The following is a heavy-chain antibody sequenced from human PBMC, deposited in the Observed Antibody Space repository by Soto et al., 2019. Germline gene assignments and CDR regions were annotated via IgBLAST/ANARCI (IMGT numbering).Heavy chain of an antibody. CDR1: GFTFSSYA. J-gene: IGHJ4*02. CDR3: AKDGRYDFWSGYRMGGADY. V-gene: IGHV3-23*01. D-gene: IGHD3-3*01. CDR2: ISGSGGST. Sequence: EVQLLESGGGLVQPGGSLRLSCAASGFTFSSYAMSWVRQAPGKGLEWVSAISGSGGSTYYADSVKGRFTISRDNSKNTLYLQMNSLRAEDTAVYYCAKDGRYDFWSGYRMGGADYWGQGTLVTVSS.